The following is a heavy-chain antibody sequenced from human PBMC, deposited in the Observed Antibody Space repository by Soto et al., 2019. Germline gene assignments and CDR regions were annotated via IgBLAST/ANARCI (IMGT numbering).Heavy chain of an antibody. Sequence: QITLKESGPTLVKPTQTLTVTCTFCGFSLSTSGVGVAWIRQPPGKALEWLALIYWDGDKRYSPFLKSRLTITKDTSEHQVVLTLTNVDPVDTATYYCAHKGGRGAGMDVWGQGTTVTVSS. CDR1: GFSLSTSGVG. J-gene: IGHJ6*02. D-gene: IGHD2-15*01. CDR3: AHKGGRGAGMDV. CDR2: IYWDGDK. V-gene: IGHV2-5*02.